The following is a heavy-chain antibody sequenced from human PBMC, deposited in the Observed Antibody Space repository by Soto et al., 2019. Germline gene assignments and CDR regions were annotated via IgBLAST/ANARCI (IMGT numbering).Heavy chain of an antibody. CDR3: ARESRTDYSKGLRNWFDP. CDR1: GLTLSSCA. D-gene: IGHD4-4*01. V-gene: IGHV3-23*01. J-gene: IGHJ5*02. CDR2: ISGGGGNT. Sequence: EVQLLESGGGLVQPGGSLRLSCAASGLTLSSCAMRWVRQAPGKGLEWVSTISGGGGNTYYADSVKGRFTISRDNSKNTLYLQMNSLRAEDTAVYYCARESRTDYSKGLRNWFDPWGQGTLVTVSS.